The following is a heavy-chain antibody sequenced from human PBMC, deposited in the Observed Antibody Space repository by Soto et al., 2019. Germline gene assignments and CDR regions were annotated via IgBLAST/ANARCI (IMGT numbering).Heavy chain of an antibody. D-gene: IGHD1-26*01. Sequence: QVQLVESGGGVVQPGRSLRLSCAASGFTFSSYAMHWVRQAPGKGLEWVAVISYDGSNKYYADSVKGRFTISRDNSKNTLYLQMNSLRAEDTAVYYCARNPGGSNFYRYGMDVWGQGTTVTVSS. CDR1: GFTFSSYA. CDR3: ARNPGGSNFYRYGMDV. J-gene: IGHJ6*02. CDR2: ISYDGSNK. V-gene: IGHV3-30-3*01.